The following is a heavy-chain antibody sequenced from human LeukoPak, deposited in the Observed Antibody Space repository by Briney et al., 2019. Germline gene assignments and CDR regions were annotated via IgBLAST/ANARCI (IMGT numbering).Heavy chain of an antibody. CDR2: ISSSGSTI. V-gene: IGHV3-48*03. CDR3: ARRASTERGHSYGLDY. D-gene: IGHD5-18*01. CDR1: GFTFSSYE. J-gene: IGHJ4*02. Sequence: GGSLRLSCAASGFTFSSYEMHWVRQAPGKGLEWVSYISSSGSTIYYADSVKGRFTISRDNAKNSLYLQMNSLRAEDTAVYYCARRASTERGHSYGLDYWGQGTLVTVSS.